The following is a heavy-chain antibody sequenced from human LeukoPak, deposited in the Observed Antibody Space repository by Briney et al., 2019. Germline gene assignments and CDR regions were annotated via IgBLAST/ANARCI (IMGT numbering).Heavy chain of an antibody. J-gene: IGHJ6*03. V-gene: IGHV1-69*06. CDR3: ARGAIAAASYYYYMDV. Sequence: SVKVSCKASGYTFTSHYMHWVRQAPGQGLEWMGGIIPIFGTANSAQKFQGRVTITADKSTSTAYMELSSLRSEDTAVYYCARGAIAAASYYYYMDVWGKGTTVTVSS. CDR1: GYTFTSHY. CDR2: IIPIFGTA. D-gene: IGHD6-13*01.